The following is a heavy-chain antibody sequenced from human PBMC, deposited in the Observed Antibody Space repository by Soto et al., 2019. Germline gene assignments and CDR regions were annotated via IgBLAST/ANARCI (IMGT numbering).Heavy chain of an antibody. CDR3: AMIDYSSRSHY. CDR2: IIPIFGTT. CDR1: GGTFSSYP. Sequence: QVQLVQSGAEVKKPGSSVKVSCKASGGTFSSYPLSWVRQAPGQGLEWMGGIIPIFGTTKYAQKFQGRVTIIADESTTTAYMALSSLRSEDTAVYYCAMIDYSSRSHYWGQGNLVTVSS. J-gene: IGHJ4*02. V-gene: IGHV1-69*01. D-gene: IGHD6-19*01.